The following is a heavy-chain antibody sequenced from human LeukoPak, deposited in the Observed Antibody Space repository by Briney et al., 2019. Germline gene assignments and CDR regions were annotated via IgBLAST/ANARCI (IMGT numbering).Heavy chain of an antibody. CDR2: ISGYNGNT. CDR3: ARDERSSCRGDSCYYFDY. D-gene: IGHD2-15*01. J-gene: IGHJ4*02. V-gene: IGHV1-18*01. CDR1: GYTFTIYG. Sequence: ASVKVSCKASGYTFTIYGISWVRQAPGQGLEWMAWISGYNGNTNCARKFQGRVTMTTDTSTSTAYMEVRSLRSDDTAVYYCARDERSSCRGDSCYYFDYWGQGTLVTVSP.